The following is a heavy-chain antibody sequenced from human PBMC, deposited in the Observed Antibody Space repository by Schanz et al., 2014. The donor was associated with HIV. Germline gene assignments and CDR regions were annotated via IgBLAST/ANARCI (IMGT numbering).Heavy chain of an antibody. V-gene: IGHV3-30*18. CDR1: GFTFSTYA. CDR2: ISHDGTNI. D-gene: IGHD3-3*01. Sequence: QVQLVESGGGVVQPGRSLRLSCAAPGFTFSTYAMSWVRQAPGKGLEWVALISHDGTNINYADSVKGRFTISRDNSRNTLYLQMSSLSVEDTAIYYCAKAGSGDLHESFDQWGQGTQVTVSS. CDR3: AKAGSGDLHESFDQ. J-gene: IGHJ4*02.